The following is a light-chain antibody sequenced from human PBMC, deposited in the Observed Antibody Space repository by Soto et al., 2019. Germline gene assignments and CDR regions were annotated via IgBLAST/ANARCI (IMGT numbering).Light chain of an antibody. CDR3: QAYDYSLTASV. J-gene: IGLJ3*02. V-gene: IGLV1-40*01. CDR2: GNS. CDR1: SSNIGAGYD. Sequence: QLVLTQPPSVSGAPGQRVTISCTGNSSNIGAGYDVHWYQQLPGKAPKLLIFGNSHRPSGVPDRFFGSKSGTSASLAITGLQAEDEADYYCQAYDYSLTASVFGGGTKVTVL.